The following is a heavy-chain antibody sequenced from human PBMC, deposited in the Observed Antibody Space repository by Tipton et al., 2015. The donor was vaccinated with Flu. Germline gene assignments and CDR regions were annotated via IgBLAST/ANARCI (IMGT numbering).Heavy chain of an antibody. Sequence: TLSLTCTVSGGSISSYYWSWIRQPPGKGLEWIGYIYYSGSTNYNPSLKSRVTISVDTSKNQFSLKLSSVTAADTAVYYCARVYDFWSGYSVGFDYWGQGPLVTVSS. J-gene: IGHJ4*02. CDR3: ARVYDFWSGYSVGFDY. CDR2: IYYSGST. V-gene: IGHV4-59*01. CDR1: GGSISSYY. D-gene: IGHD3-3*01.